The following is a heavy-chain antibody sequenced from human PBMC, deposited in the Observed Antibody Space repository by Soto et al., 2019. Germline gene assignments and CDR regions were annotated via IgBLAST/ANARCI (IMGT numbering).Heavy chain of an antibody. V-gene: IGHV3-48*03. CDR1: GFTFSSYE. D-gene: IGHD6-13*01. CDR3: ARDLSYTIAAAGTNY. J-gene: IGHJ4*02. Sequence: GGSLRLSCAASGFTFSSYEMNWVRQAPGKGLEWVSYISSSGSTIYYADSVKGRFTISRDNAKNSLYLQMNSLRAEDTAVDYCARDLSYTIAAAGTNYWGQGTLVTVSS. CDR2: ISSSGSTI.